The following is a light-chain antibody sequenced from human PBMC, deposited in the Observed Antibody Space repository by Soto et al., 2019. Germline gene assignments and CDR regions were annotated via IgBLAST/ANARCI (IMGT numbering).Light chain of an antibody. Sequence: QSALTQPPSASGSPGQSVTISCTGSGSDVGGYNYVSWYQQHPGKAPKLMIYEVSKRPSGVPDRLSGSKSGNTASLTVSGLQAEDEADYYCGSYGGSNTVVFGGGTKLTVL. CDR3: GSYGGSNTVV. CDR2: EVS. J-gene: IGLJ2*01. V-gene: IGLV2-8*01. CDR1: GSDVGGYNY.